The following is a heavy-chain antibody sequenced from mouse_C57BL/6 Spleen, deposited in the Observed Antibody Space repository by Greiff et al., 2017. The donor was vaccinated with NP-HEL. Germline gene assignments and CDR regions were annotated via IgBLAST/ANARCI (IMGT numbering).Heavy chain of an antibody. J-gene: IGHJ2*01. Sequence: QVHVKQSGAELAKPGASVKLSCKASGYTFTSYWMHWVKQRPGQGLEWIGYINPSSGYTKYNQKFKDKATLTADKSSSTAYMQLSSLTYEDSAVYYFARSYSNYHSYFDYWGQGTTLTVSS. V-gene: IGHV1-7*01. CDR2: INPSSGYT. CDR3: ARSYSNYHSYFDY. D-gene: IGHD2-5*01. CDR1: GYTFTSYW.